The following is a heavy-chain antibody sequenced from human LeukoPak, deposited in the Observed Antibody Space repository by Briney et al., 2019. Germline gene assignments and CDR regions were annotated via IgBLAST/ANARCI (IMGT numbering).Heavy chain of an antibody. Sequence: PSETLSLTCTVSGGSISSGDYYWSWIRQPPGKGLEWIGYIYYSGSTYYNPSLKSRVTISVDTSKNQFSLKLSSVTAADTAVYYCARCEGTPNYYYYYGMDVWGQGTTVTVSS. CDR2: IYYSGST. V-gene: IGHV4-30-4*01. CDR1: GGSISSGDYY. CDR3: ARCEGTPNYYYYYGMDV. D-gene: IGHD1-14*01. J-gene: IGHJ6*02.